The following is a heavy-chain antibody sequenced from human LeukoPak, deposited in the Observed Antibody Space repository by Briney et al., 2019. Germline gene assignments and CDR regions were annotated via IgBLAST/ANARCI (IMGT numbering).Heavy chain of an antibody. CDR3: AKETNHGAAGYFDY. CDR1: GFTFSSYG. V-gene: IGHV3-30*18. J-gene: IGHJ4*02. Sequence: PGGSLRLSCAVSGFTFSSYGMHWVRQAPGKGLEWVAVISYDGSNKYYAESVKGRFTISRDNSKNTLYLQMNSLRGEDTAVYYCAKETNHGAAGYFDYWGQGTLVTVSS. D-gene: IGHD1-14*01. CDR2: ISYDGSNK.